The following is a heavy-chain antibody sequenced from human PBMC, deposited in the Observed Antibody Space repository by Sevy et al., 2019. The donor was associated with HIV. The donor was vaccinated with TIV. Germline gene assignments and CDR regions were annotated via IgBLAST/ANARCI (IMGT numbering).Heavy chain of an antibody. V-gene: IGHV3-11*06. D-gene: IGHD2-21*01. CDR1: GFTFSDYY. Sequence: GGSLRLSCAASGFTFSDYYMSWMRQAPGKGLEWVSYISSSSSYTNYADSVKGRFTISRDNAKNSLYLQMNSLRAEDTAVYYCARQLFPGYYYMDVWGKGTTVTVS. J-gene: IGHJ6*03. CDR3: ARQLFPGYYYMDV. CDR2: ISSSSSYT.